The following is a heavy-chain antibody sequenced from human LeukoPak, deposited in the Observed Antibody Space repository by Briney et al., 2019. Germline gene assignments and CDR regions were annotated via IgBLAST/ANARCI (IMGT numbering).Heavy chain of an antibody. J-gene: IGHJ5*02. Sequence: GGSLRLSCVTSGFTFSSYWMTWVRQAPGKGPQWLATIKEDGREKYYVDSVRGRFTISRDNAKNSLFLQMTTLRVEDTAVYYCARGGSGSSWGQGTLVTVSS. D-gene: IGHD3-10*01. CDR3: ARGGSGSS. CDR1: GFTFSSYW. V-gene: IGHV3-7*04. CDR2: IKEDGREK.